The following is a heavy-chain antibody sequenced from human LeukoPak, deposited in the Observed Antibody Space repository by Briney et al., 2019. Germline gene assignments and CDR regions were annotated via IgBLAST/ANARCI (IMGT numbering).Heavy chain of an antibody. D-gene: IGHD6-6*01. CDR1: GYSFTSYW. V-gene: IGHV5-51*01. J-gene: IGHJ3*02. Sequence: GESLKTSCKGSGYSFTSYWIGWVRQMPGKGLEWMGIIYPGDSDTRYSPSFQGQVTISADKSISTAYLQWSSLKASDTAMYYCARQYSSSSHAFDIWGQGTMVTVSS. CDR3: ARQYSSSSHAFDI. CDR2: IYPGDSDT.